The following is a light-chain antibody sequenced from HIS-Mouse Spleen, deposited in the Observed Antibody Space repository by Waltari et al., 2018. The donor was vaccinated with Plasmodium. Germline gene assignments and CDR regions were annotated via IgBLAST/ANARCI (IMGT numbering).Light chain of an antibody. CDR2: AAS. J-gene: IGKJ1*01. CDR3: QQYYSFPWT. CDR1: PGISSY. Sequence: ANWMNQSPSLLSASTGDRVTISCRMGPGISSYLAWYQQKPGKAPELLIYAASTLQSGVPSRFSGSGSGTDFTLTISCLQSEDFATYYCQQYYSFPWTFGQGTKVEIK. V-gene: IGKV1D-8*02.